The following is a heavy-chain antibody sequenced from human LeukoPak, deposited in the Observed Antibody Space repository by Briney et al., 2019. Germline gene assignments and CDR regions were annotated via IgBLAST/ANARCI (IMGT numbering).Heavy chain of an antibody. V-gene: IGHV3-23*01. CDR1: GFTFTSYA. Sequence: GGSLRLSCAASGFTFTSYAMSWVRQAPGKGLEWVSAISGSGGSTYYADSVKGRFTISRDNSKKTLYLQMNSLRAEDTAVYYCAKAMLPYYYMDVWGKGTTVTVSS. J-gene: IGHJ6*03. CDR2: ISGSGGST. CDR3: AKAMLPYYYMDV. D-gene: IGHD3-16*01.